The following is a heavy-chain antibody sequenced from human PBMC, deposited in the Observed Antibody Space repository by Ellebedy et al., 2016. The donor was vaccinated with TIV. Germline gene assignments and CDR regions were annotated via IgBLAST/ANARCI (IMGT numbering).Heavy chain of an antibody. D-gene: IGHD3-9*01. Sequence: PGGSLRLSCAASGFTFSNYVMSWVRQAPGKGLEWVSTISAGGGATYYADSVKGRFNISRDNSENTLYLQMNSLRAEDTAIYYCAKDTGYRLDYWGQGTLVTVSS. CDR3: AKDTGYRLDY. V-gene: IGHV3-23*01. CDR1: GFTFSNYV. CDR2: ISAGGGAT. J-gene: IGHJ4*02.